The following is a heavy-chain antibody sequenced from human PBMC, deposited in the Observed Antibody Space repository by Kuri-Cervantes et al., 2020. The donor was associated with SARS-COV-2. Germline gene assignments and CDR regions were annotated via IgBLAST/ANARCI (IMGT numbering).Heavy chain of an antibody. D-gene: IGHD3-3*01. V-gene: IGHV4-34*01. CDR3: ARGTSGRDDFWSGYYVGYYYYYGMDV. J-gene: IGHJ6*02. CDR1: GGSFSGYC. CDR2: INHSGST. Sequence: GSLRLSCAVYGGSFSGYCWSWIRQPPGKGLEWIGEINHSGSTNYNPSLKSRVTISVDTSKNQFSLKLSSVTAADTAVYYCARGTSGRDDFWSGYYVGYYYYYGMDVWGQGTTVTVSS.